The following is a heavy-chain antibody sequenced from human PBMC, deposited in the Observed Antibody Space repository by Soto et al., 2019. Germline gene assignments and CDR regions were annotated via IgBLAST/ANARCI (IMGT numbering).Heavy chain of an antibody. J-gene: IGHJ6*02. V-gene: IGHV1-8*01. CDR2: MNPNSGNT. Sequence: GASVKVSCKASGYTFTSYDINWVRQATGQGLEWMGWMNPNSGNTGYAQKFQGRVTMTRNTSISTAYMELSSLRSEDTAVYYCAKPFQFCSGASCSPSGMDVWGQGITVTVSS. CDR3: AKPFQFCSGASCSPSGMDV. D-gene: IGHD2-15*01. CDR1: GYTFTSYD.